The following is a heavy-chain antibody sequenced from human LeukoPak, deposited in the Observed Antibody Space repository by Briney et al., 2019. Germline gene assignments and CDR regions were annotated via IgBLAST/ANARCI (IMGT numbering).Heavy chain of an antibody. CDR3: TRDDSPGVY. J-gene: IGHJ4*02. V-gene: IGHV3-49*04. Sequence: GGSLRLYCTTSGFTCGDESMSWVRQAPGKGLDWVGFIRSNVYGATTEYAASVKGRFTISRDDSKSIVYLQMDGVKTEDTAVYFCTRDDSPGVYWGRGTLVTVSS. D-gene: IGHD3-10*01. CDR1: GFTCGDES. CDR2: IRSNVYGATT.